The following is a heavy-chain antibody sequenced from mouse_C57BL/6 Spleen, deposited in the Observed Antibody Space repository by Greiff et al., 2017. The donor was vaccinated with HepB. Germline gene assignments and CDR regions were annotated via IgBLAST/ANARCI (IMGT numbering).Heavy chain of an antibody. D-gene: IGHD2-12*01. CDR3: AREVNLYYFDY. CDR1: GYAFSSYW. J-gene: IGHJ2*01. Sequence: QVQLQQSGAELVKPGASVKISCKASGYAFSSYWMNWVKQRPGKGLEWIGQIYPGDGDTNYNGKFKGKATLTADKSSSTAYMQLSSLTSEDSAVYFCAREVNLYYFDYWGQGTTLTVSS. V-gene: IGHV1-80*01. CDR2: IYPGDGDT.